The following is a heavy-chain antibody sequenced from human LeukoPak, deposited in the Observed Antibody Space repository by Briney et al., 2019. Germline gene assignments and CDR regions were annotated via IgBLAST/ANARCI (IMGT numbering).Heavy chain of an antibody. Sequence: PGGSLRLSCAASGFPFRNSAMSWVRQAPGQGLDWVSAISVSGDKTYYADSVKGRFTISRDNSKNTLYLQMNSLRGEDTAVYYCATRGGGTSSSYYLDIWGQGTLVTVSS. CDR2: ISVSGDKT. J-gene: IGHJ4*02. CDR1: GFPFRNSA. D-gene: IGHD2-15*01. V-gene: IGHV3-23*01. CDR3: ATRGGGTSSSYYLDI.